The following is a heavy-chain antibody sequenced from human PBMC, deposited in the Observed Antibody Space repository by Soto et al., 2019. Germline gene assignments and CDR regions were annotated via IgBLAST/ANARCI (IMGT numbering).Heavy chain of an antibody. CDR2: IYYSGST. CDR3: ARGRPYCTNGVCYQNLNWFDP. D-gene: IGHD2-8*01. CDR1: GGSISSYY. V-gene: IGHV4-59*01. J-gene: IGHJ5*02. Sequence: PSETLSLTCTVSGGSISSYYWSWIRQPPGKGLEWIGYIYYSGSTNYNPSLKSRVTISVDTSKNQFSLKLSSVTAADTAVYYCARGRPYCTNGVCYQNLNWFDPWGQGTLVTVSS.